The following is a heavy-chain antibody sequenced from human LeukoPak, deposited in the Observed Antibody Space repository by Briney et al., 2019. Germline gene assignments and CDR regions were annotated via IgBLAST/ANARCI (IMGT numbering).Heavy chain of an antibody. CDR2: IYTSGST. D-gene: IGHD1-26*01. CDR1: GGSISSYY. V-gene: IGHV4-4*07. CDR3: ARIMGSGSYTGAFDI. Sequence: PSETLSLTCTVSGGSISSYYWSWIQQPAGKGLEWIGRIYTSGSTNYNPSLKSRVTMSVDTSKNQFSLKLSSVTAADTAVYYCARIMGSGSYTGAFDIWGQGTMVTVSS. J-gene: IGHJ3*02.